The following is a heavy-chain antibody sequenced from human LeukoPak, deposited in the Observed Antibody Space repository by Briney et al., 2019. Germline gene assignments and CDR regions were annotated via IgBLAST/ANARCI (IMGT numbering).Heavy chain of an antibody. CDR3: ARGGYSYGSSPWFDP. Sequence: SRTLSLTRTVAGGSISSGDDYWRWIRQPPGKGLEWIGYIYYSGSTYYNPSLKSRVTISVDTSKNQFSLKLSSVTAADTAVYYCARGGYSYGSSPWFDPWGQGTLVTVTS. D-gene: IGHD5-18*01. V-gene: IGHV4-30-4*08. CDR2: IYYSGST. CDR1: GGSISSGDDY. J-gene: IGHJ5*02.